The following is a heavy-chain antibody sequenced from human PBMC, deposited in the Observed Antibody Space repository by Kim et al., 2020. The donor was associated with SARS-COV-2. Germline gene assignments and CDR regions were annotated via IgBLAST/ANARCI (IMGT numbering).Heavy chain of an antibody. Sequence: GGSLRLSCAASGFTFSSYGMHWVRQAPGKGLEWVAVISYDGSNKYYADSVKGRFTISRDNSKNTLYLQMNSLRAEDTAVYYCAILQFIAARRGTDYWGQGTLVTVSS. J-gene: IGHJ4*02. V-gene: IGHV3-30*03. CDR1: GFTFSSYG. CDR3: AILQFIAARRGTDY. CDR2: ISYDGSNK. D-gene: IGHD6-6*01.